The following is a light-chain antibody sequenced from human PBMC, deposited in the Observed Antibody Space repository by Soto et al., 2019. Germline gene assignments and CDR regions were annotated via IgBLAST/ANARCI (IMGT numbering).Light chain of an antibody. V-gene: IGKV1-33*01. Sequence: DIQITHSPAGLAPSALGRVTRTCQASQNITNYLNWYQQKPGRAPKLLIYDASNLEAGVPSRFRGSGSGTDFTLTISRLQPEDIATYYCKQYENLPNFGKGQRRAIK. J-gene: IGKJ5*01. CDR1: QNITNY. CDR2: DAS. CDR3: KQYENLPN.